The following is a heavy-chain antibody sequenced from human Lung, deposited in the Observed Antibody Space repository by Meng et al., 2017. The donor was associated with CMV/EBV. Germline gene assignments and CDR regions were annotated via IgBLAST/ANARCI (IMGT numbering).Heavy chain of an antibody. Sequence: GGSXRLXCVASRLTHFKSYSMHWVRQAPGKGLEWVAILSYDGSQRYYTDSVKGRFTISRDNSMDTMYLQMNSLRPEDTAVYYCARAAFCSSSTCWYGMDVXGQGXTVTVSS. D-gene: IGHD2-2*01. CDR1: RLTHFKSYS. J-gene: IGHJ6*02. CDR2: LSYDGSQR. V-gene: IGHV3-30*14. CDR3: ARAAFCSSSTCWYGMDV.